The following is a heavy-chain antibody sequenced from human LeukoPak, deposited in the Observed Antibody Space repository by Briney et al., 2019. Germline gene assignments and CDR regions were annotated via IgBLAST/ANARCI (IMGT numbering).Heavy chain of an antibody. CDR3: ARETGAPFCSSTSCYSGNWFDP. D-gene: IGHD2-2*01. J-gene: IGHJ5*02. V-gene: IGHV1-18*01. Sequence: GASVKVSCKASGYTFTSYGISWVRQALGQGLEWMGSISAYNGNTNYAQKFQGRVTMTTDTSTSTAYMELRSLRSDDTAVYYCARETGAPFCSSTSCYSGNWFDPWGQGTLVTVSS. CDR2: ISAYNGNT. CDR1: GYTFTSYG.